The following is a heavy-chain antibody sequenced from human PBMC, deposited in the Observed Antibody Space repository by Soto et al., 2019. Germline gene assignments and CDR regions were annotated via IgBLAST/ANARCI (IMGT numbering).Heavy chain of an antibody. J-gene: IGHJ4*02. CDR2: IYYSGST. Sequence: PSETLSLTCTVSGGSINTPGFYWTWIRQPPGKGLEWIASIYYSGSTYYNPPLQSRVTISVDTSKNQFSLKLGSVTAADTAIYYCARRTGSRFDYWGQGTLVTVSS. D-gene: IGHD6-19*01. CDR3: ARRTGSRFDY. V-gene: IGHV4-39*01. CDR1: GGSINTPGFY.